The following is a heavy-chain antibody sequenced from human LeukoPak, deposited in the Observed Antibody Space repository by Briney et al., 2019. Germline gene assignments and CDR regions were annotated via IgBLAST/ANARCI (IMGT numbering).Heavy chain of an antibody. CDR1: GYSFTSYW. V-gene: IGHV5-51*01. D-gene: IGHD2-15*01. J-gene: IGHJ4*02. Sequence: GESLKISCKGSGYSFTSYWIGWVRQMPGKGLEWMGIIHPGDSDTRYSPSFQGQVTISADKSISTAYLQWSSLKASDTAMYYCARQYCSGGSCLSYFDYWGQGTLVTVSS. CDR2: IHPGDSDT. CDR3: ARQYCSGGSCLSYFDY.